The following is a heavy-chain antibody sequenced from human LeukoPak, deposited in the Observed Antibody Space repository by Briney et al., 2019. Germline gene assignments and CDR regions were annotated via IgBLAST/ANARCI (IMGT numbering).Heavy chain of an antibody. V-gene: IGHV3-66*01. J-gene: IGHJ6*03. D-gene: IGHD3-9*01. CDR1: GFTVNRNV. CDR3: ARDLAGFEEPRYYYSMDV. Sequence: GSLRLSCVPSGFTVNRNVMSWVRQAPGKVLEWVSLIYSDDRAFYADSVKGRFTISRNKSRNTLFLQMSSLKPEDTAIYYCARDLAGFEEPRYYYSMDVWGKGTTVTVSS. CDR2: IYSDDRA.